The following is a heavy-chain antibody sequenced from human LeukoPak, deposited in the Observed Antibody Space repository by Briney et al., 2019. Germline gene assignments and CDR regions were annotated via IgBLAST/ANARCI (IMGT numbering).Heavy chain of an antibody. CDR3: ARRSRLYKHETTGYHDS. J-gene: IGHJ4*02. D-gene: IGHD3-9*01. V-gene: IGHV4-39*01. CDR2: IFYSGNT. CDR1: GGYITTTNYY. Sequence: SETLSLTCNVSGGYITTTNYYWAWIRQPPGKGLEWLASIFYSGNTYYNPSLKSRAIISMDTSRKQISLKLTSVTATDTALYYCARRSRLYKHETTGYHDSWGQGTLVTVSS.